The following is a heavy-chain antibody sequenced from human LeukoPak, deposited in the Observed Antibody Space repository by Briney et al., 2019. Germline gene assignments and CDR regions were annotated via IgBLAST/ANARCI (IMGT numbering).Heavy chain of an antibody. J-gene: IGHJ4*02. V-gene: IGHV3-23*01. CDR1: GFTFSSYA. CDR3: AKDWVTRAKYYDILTGYYDY. Sequence: PGGSLRLSCAASGFTFSSYAMSWVRQAPGKGLEWVSAISGSGGSTYYADSVKGRFTISRDNSKNTLYLQMNSLRAEDTAVYYCAKDWVTRAKYYDILTGYYDYWGQGTLVTVSS. CDR2: ISGSGGST. D-gene: IGHD3-9*01.